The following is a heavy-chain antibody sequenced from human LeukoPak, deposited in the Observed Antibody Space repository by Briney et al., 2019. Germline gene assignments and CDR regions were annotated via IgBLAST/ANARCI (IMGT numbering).Heavy chain of an antibody. D-gene: IGHD6-19*01. CDR3: AKDNWLPSSPAVAGLGD. CDR1: GFTFSSYD. CDR2: IRRDGSDR. J-gene: IGHJ4*02. Sequence: PGGSLRLSCAASGFTFSSYDMHWVRQAPGKGLEWVAFIRRDGSDRFHADSVKGRFTISRDNSRNTLYLQMNSLTVEDTAVYYCAKDNWLPSSPAVAGLGDWNQGTLVTVSS. V-gene: IGHV3-30*02.